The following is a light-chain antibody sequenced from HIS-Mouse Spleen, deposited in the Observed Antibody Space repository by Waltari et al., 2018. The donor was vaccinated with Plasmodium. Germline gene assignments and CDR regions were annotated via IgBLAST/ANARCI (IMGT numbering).Light chain of an antibody. V-gene: IGKV3-15*01. CDR1: QSGSSN. Sequence: EIVMTQSTATLSVSPGDRVTLPCRASQSGSSNLAWYQQKPGQAPRLLIYGASTRATGIPARFSGSGSGTDFTLTISRLQSEDFAVYYCQQYNNWSFTFGPGTKVDIK. J-gene: IGKJ3*01. CDR2: GAS. CDR3: QQYNNWSFT.